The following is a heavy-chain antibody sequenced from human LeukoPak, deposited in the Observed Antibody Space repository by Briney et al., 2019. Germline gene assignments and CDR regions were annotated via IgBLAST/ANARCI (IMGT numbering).Heavy chain of an antibody. CDR2: INSDGSST. CDR3: VRDYTSGWYFDY. Sequence: GGSLRLSCAASGFTFSSYWMHWVRQAPGKGLVWVSGINSDGSSTSYADSVKGRFTISRDNAKNMVYLQIYSPRAGDTAVYYCVRDYTSGWYFDYWGQGTLVTVSS. D-gene: IGHD6-19*01. V-gene: IGHV3-74*01. J-gene: IGHJ4*02. CDR1: GFTFSSYW.